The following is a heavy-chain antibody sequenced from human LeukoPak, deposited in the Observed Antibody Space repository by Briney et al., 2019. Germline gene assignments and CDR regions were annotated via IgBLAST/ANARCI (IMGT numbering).Heavy chain of an antibody. CDR3: ARGDLSYDSSGD. Sequence: PSETLSLTCTVSGGSISSYYLSWIRQPPGKGLEWIGYIYYSGSTNYNPSLKSRVTISVDTSKNQFSLKLSSVTAADTAVYYCARGDLSYDSSGDWGQGTLVTVSS. J-gene: IGHJ4*02. CDR1: GGSISSYY. CDR2: IYYSGST. V-gene: IGHV4-59*01. D-gene: IGHD3-22*01.